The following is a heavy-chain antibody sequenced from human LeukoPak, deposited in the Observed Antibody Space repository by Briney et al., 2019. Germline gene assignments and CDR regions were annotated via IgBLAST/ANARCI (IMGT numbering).Heavy chain of an antibody. CDR2: IYSGGST. D-gene: IGHD6-6*01. J-gene: IGHJ4*02. CDR3: ARVSSSWSPSLSVTHYFDS. V-gene: IGHV3-66*01. CDR1: GFTASSTY. Sequence: GGSLRLSCAASGFTASSTYMSWVRQAPGKGLEWVSVIYSGGSTYYADSVRGRFTISRDNSKNTLYLQMNTLRAEDTAVYYCARVSSSWSPSLSVTHYFDSWGQGALVTVSS.